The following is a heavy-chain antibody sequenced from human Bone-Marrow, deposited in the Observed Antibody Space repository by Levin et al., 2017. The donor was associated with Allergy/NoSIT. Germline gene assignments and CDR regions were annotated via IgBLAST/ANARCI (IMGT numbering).Heavy chain of an antibody. CDR3: ARIPGFDWLALDY. CDR1: FLPLLLPS. CDR2: IYGVDDT. V-gene: IGHV3-53*01. D-gene: IGHD3-9*01. Sequence: GGSLRLSFFSSFLPLLLPSLLFFLPSPLKGLEWVSFIYGVDDTYYSDSVRGRFTISRDNSKNTLYLQMNSLRAEDTAVYYCARIPGFDWLALDYWGQGTLVTVSS. J-gene: IGHJ4*02.